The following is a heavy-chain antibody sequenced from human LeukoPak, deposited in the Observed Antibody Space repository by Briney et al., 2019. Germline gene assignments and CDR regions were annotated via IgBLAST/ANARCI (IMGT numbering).Heavy chain of an antibody. CDR3: ARESSSWYVDY. V-gene: IGHV1-2*06. J-gene: IGHJ4*02. CDR2: INPNSGGT. D-gene: IGHD6-13*01. CDR1: GYTFTGYY. Sequence: ASVKVSCKASGYTFTGYYMHWVRQAPGQGLEGMGRINPNSGGTNYAQQFQGRVTMTRDTSISTAYMELSRLRSDDTAVYYCARESSSWYVDYWGQGTLVTVSS.